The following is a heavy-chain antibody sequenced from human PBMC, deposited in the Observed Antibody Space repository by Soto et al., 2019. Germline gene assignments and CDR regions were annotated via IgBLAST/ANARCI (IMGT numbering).Heavy chain of an antibody. Sequence: TLSLTCTVSGGSISSGGYFWSWIRQPPGKGLEWIGNIFYSGTTYYNPSLKSRVTISVDTSKNQFSLKLSSVTAADTAVYYCARVGIDTAMVLYYFDYWGQGTLVTVSS. CDR1: GGSISSGGYF. CDR2: IFYSGTT. V-gene: IGHV4-31*03. D-gene: IGHD5-18*01. CDR3: ARVGIDTAMVLYYFDY. J-gene: IGHJ4*02.